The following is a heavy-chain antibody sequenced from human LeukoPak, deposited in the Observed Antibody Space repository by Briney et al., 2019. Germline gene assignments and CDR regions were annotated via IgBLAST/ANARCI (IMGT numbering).Heavy chain of an antibody. D-gene: IGHD6-6*01. Sequence: GGSLRLSCAASGFTFSSYWMSWVRQAPGKGLEWVANMKQDGSEKYYVDSVKGRFTISRDNAKNSLYLQTNSLRAEDTAVYYCARDRYSSSPENDYWGQGTLVTVSS. CDR1: GFTFSSYW. J-gene: IGHJ4*02. V-gene: IGHV3-7*01. CDR3: ARDRYSSSPENDY. CDR2: MKQDGSEK.